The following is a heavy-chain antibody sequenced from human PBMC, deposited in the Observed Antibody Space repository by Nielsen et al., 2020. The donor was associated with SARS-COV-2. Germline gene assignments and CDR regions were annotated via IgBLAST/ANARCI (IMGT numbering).Heavy chain of an antibody. D-gene: IGHD2-21*01. V-gene: IGHV1-69*13. CDR1: GYTFTGYY. CDR2: IIPIFGTA. Sequence: SVKVSCKASGYTFTGYYMHWVRQAPGQGLEWMGWIIPIFGTANYAQKFQGRVTITADESTSTAYMELSSLRSEDTAVYYCARGGWRASDLRYYYYYMDVWGKGTTVTVSS. J-gene: IGHJ6*03. CDR3: ARGGWRASDLRYYYYYMDV.